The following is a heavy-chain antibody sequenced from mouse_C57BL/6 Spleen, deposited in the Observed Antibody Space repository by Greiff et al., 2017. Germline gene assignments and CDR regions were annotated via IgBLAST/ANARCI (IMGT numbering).Heavy chain of an antibody. CDR3: IRYFDY. CDR2: IDPANGNT. J-gene: IGHJ2*01. Sequence: EVQLQQSVAELVRPGASVKLSCTASGFNIKNTYMHGVKQRPEQGLEWIGRIDPANGNTKYAPKFQGKATITADTSSNTAYLQLSSLTSEDTAIYYCIRYFDYWGQGTTLTVSS. CDR1: GFNIKNTY. V-gene: IGHV14-3*01.